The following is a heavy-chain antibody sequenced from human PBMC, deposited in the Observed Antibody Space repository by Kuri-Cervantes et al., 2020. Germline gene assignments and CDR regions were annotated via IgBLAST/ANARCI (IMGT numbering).Heavy chain of an antibody. V-gene: IGHV4-38-2*02. J-gene: IGHJ4*02. D-gene: IGHD3-10*01. CDR1: GYSISSGYY. CDR2: IYHSGST. Sequence: ESLKISCTVSGYSISSGYYWGWIRQPPGKGLEWIGSIYHSGSTYYNPSLKSRVTISVDTSKNQFSLKLSSVTAADTAVYYCAREVREVISQIDYRGQGTLVTVSS. CDR3: AREVREVISQIDY.